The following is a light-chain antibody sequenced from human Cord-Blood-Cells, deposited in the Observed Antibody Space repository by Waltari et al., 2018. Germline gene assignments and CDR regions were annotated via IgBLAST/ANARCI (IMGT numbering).Light chain of an antibody. CDR2: GKN. CDR3: NSRDSSGNHYV. CDR1: SLRGYY. J-gene: IGLJ1*01. Sequence: SELTQDPAVSVALAHTIRLTWQGDSLRGYYASWYQQKPGQAPVLVIYGKNNRPSGIPDRFSGSSSGNTASLTITGAQAEDEADYYCNSRDSSGNHYVFGTGTKVTVL. V-gene: IGLV3-19*01.